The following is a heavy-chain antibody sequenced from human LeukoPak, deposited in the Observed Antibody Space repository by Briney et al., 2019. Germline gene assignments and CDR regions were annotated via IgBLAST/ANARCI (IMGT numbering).Heavy chain of an antibody. V-gene: IGHV1-69*04. D-gene: IGHD3-22*01. CDR2: IIPILDVA. CDR3: TREGVYSPDGSGYHRDAFDI. Sequence: SVKVSCKASGNNFTSYVITWVRQAPGQGLEWMGRIIPILDVANSAQKFRGRVTITADKSTNTAHMELSSLTSEDTAVYYCTREGVYSPDGSGYHRDAFDIWGQGTLVIVSS. J-gene: IGHJ3*02. CDR1: GNNFTSYV.